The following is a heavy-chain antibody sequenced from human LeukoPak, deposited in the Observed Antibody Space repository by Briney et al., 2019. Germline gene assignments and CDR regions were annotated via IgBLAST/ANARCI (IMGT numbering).Heavy chain of an antibody. Sequence: SETLSLTCTVSGGSITNYYWSWIRQPPGKGLECIGYIYYSGSTNYNPSLKSRVTISLHTSKNQFSLKLNSVTAVDTAVYYCARGVPYGPSYEFFDYWGQGTLVTVSS. V-gene: IGHV4-59*01. J-gene: IGHJ4*02. CDR3: ARGVPYGPSYEFFDY. D-gene: IGHD3-10*01. CDR2: IYYSGST. CDR1: GGSITNYY.